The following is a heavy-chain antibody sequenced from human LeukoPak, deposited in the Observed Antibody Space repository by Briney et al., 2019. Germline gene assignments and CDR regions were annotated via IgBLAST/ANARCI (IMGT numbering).Heavy chain of an antibody. CDR3: ARAFSTTAFDY. CDR1: GFTFRTYA. CDR2: ISDDGSNK. D-gene: IGHD4-17*01. J-gene: IGHJ4*02. Sequence: GGSLRLSCAASGFTFRTYAMNWVRQAPGKGLEWVAVISDDGSNKYYAESVRGQFTISRDNSKNTLYLQMNSLRAEDTAVYYCARAFSTTAFDYWGQGTLVTVSS. V-gene: IGHV3-30*04.